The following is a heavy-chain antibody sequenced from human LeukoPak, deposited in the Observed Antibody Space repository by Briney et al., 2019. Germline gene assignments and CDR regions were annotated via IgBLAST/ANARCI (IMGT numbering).Heavy chain of an antibody. CDR2: INHSGST. J-gene: IGHJ6*03. D-gene: IGHD5-12*01. CDR3: ARGKIVATILPYYYYYYMDV. V-gene: IGHV4-34*01. CDR1: GGSFSGYY. Sequence: SETLSLTCAVYGGSFSGYYWSWIRQPPGKGLEWIGEINHSGSTNYNPSLKSRVTISVDTSKNQLSLKLSSVTAADTAVYYCARGKIVATILPYYYYYYMDVWGKGTTVTVSS.